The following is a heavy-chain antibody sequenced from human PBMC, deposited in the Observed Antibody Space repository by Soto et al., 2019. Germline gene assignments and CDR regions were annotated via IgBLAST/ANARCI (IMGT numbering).Heavy chain of an antibody. J-gene: IGHJ6*02. V-gene: IGHV1-46*01. Sequence: ASVKVSCKASGYTFTSYYMHWVRQAPGQGLEWMGIINPSGGSTSYAQKFQGRVTMTRDTSTSTVYMELSSLRSEDTAVYYFAGVFAGAGTGRYYYGLDVGGQGTPVTVSS. CDR1: GYTFTSYY. D-gene: IGHD3-3*01. CDR3: AGVFAGAGTGRYYYGLDV. CDR2: INPSGGST.